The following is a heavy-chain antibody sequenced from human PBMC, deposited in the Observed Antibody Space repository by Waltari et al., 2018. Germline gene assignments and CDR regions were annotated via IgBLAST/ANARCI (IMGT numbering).Heavy chain of an antibody. CDR2: INPNSGGT. Sequence: QVQLVQSGAEVKKPGASVKVSCKASGYTFTGYYMHWVRQAPGQGLEWMGWINPNSGGTNYAQKFQGRVTRTRDTSISTPYMELSRLRADDTAVYYCARADIVTGYYNVIGYFDLWGRGTLVTVSS. D-gene: IGHD3-9*01. J-gene: IGHJ2*01. CDR1: GYTFTGYY. V-gene: IGHV1-2*02. CDR3: ARADIVTGYYNVIGYFDL.